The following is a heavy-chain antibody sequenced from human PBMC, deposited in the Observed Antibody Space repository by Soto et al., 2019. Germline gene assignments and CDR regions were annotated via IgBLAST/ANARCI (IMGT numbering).Heavy chain of an antibody. CDR1: GGTFSSYT. J-gene: IGHJ3*02. Sequence: QVQLVQSGAEVKKPGSSVKVSCKASGGTFSSYTISWVRQAPGQGLEWIGRIIPILGIANYAQKFQGRVTITADKSTSTAYMELSSLRSEDTAVYYCARPTTDIAAAGYDAFDIWGQGTMVTVSS. CDR3: ARPTTDIAAAGYDAFDI. CDR2: IIPILGIA. V-gene: IGHV1-69*02. D-gene: IGHD6-13*01.